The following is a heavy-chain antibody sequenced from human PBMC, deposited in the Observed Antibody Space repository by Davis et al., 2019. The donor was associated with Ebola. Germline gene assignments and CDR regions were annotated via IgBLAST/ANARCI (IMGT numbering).Heavy chain of an antibody. J-gene: IGHJ4*02. V-gene: IGHV4-59*08. D-gene: IGHD1-26*01. Sequence: GSLSLTCTVSRFSFINYYWSWIRQPPGKGLEWIGYIYYSGSTNYNPSLKSRVTISVDTSKNQFSLKLNSVSAADTAVYYCARRRLSFEAIDYWGQGTLVTVSS. CDR2: IYYSGST. CDR3: ARRRLSFEAIDY. CDR1: RFSFINYY.